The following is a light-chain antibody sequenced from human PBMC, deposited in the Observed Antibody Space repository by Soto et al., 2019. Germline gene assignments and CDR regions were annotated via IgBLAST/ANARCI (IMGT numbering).Light chain of an antibody. CDR2: FGS. Sequence: DIVMTQPPLSLPVTPGEPASISCRSSQSLLHSNGNNYLNWYLQKPGQSPQLLIYFGSTRASGVLDXXSGSGSGIDFTLKISRVEAEDVGVYYCLQALQSPPTFGQGTRLEIK. J-gene: IGKJ5*01. CDR1: QSLLHSNGNNY. CDR3: LQALQSPPT. V-gene: IGKV2-28*01.